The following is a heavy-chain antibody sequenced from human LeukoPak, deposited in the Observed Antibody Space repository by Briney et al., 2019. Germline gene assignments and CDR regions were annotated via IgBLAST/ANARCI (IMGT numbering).Heavy chain of an antibody. J-gene: IGHJ4*02. V-gene: IGHV1-2*06. CDR1: GYTFTGYY. D-gene: IGHD5-18*01. Sequence: ASVKVSCTASGYTFTGYYMHWVRQAPGQGLEWMGRINPNSGGTNYAQKFQGRVTMTRDTSISTAYMELSRLRSDDTAVYYCARETGYSYGYYFDYWGQGTLVTVSS. CDR2: INPNSGGT. CDR3: ARETGYSYGYYFDY.